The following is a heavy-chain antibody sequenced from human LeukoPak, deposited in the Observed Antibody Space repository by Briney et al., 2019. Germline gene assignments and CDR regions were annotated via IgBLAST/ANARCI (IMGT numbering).Heavy chain of an antibody. J-gene: IGHJ4*02. CDR1: GYSFDNYW. V-gene: IGHV5-51*01. D-gene: IGHD1-1*01. CDR3: ARRLGTGTPDY. Sequence: GESLKISCKGSGYSFDNYWIAWVRQMPGKGLECLGIIYPGDSDTRYSPPFRGQVIISVDKSINTAYLQWSSLKASDTAMYYCARRLGTGTPDYWGQGTLVTVSS. CDR2: IYPGDSDT.